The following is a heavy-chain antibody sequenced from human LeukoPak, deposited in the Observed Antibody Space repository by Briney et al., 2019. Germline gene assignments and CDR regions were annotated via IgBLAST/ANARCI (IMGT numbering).Heavy chain of an antibody. Sequence: ASVKVSCKASGYTFTGYYMHWVRQAPGQGLEWMGRINPNSGGTNYAQKFQGRVTMTRDTSISTAYMELSGLRSDDTAVYYCARATRTTVTARLHWYFDLWGRGTLVTVSS. CDR2: INPNSGGT. D-gene: IGHD4-17*01. V-gene: IGHV1-2*06. CDR3: ARATRTTVTARLHWYFDL. CDR1: GYTFTGYY. J-gene: IGHJ2*01.